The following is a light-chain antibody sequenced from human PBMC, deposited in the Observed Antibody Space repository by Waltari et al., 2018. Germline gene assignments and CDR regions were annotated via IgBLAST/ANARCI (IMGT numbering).Light chain of an antibody. J-gene: IGLJ2*01. CDR3: ATWDDSRRGPG. Sequence: QSALTQPPSTSATPGPRVTISCSGSSSNIGRNYVFWYHQFPGKAPKVIIARNDQRPSGVSERISGSKSGTSASLVISGLRSEDEADYYCATWDDSRRGPGFGGGTKLTVL. V-gene: IGLV1-47*01. CDR2: RND. CDR1: SSNIGRNY.